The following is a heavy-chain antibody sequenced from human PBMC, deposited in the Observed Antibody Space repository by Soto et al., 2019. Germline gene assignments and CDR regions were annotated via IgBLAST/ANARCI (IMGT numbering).Heavy chain of an antibody. CDR3: AKSPPRWLQYGSFDY. CDR2: ISGSGGST. Sequence: AGGSLRLSCAASGFTFSSYAMSWVRQAPGKGLEWVSAISGSGGSTYYADSVKGRFTISRDNSKNTLYLQMNSLRAEDTAVYYCAKSPPRWLQYGSFDYWGQGTLVTVSS. CDR1: GFTFSSYA. D-gene: IGHD5-12*01. J-gene: IGHJ4*02. V-gene: IGHV3-23*01.